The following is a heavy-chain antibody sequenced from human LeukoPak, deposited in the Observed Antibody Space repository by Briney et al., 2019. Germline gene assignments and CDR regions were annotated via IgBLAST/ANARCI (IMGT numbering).Heavy chain of an antibody. CDR2: IWCDGSNK. D-gene: IGHD4-17*01. J-gene: IGHJ5*02. CDR3: ANGSGSYYGEPGSWGWFDP. V-gene: IGHV3-33*06. Sequence: PGRSLRLSCAASGFTFSSYGMHWVRQAPGKGLEWVAVIWCDGSNKYYADSVKGRFTISRDNSKNTLYLQMNSLRAEDTAVYYCANGSGSYYGEPGSWGWFDPWGQGTLVTVSS. CDR1: GFTFSSYG.